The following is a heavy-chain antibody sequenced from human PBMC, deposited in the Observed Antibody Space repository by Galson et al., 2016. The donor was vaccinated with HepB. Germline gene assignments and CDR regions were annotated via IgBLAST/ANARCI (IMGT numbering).Heavy chain of an antibody. CDR3: AKDVQSITGTTCFDH. J-gene: IGHJ4*02. CDR1: GFTFSSYA. Sequence: SLRLSCAASGFTFSSYAMHWVRQAPGKGLEWVSGITWNSNTIGYADSVRGRFTISRDDAKNSLYLQMNSLRSEDTAFYYCAKDVQSITGTTCFDHWGQGTLVTVSS. V-gene: IGHV3-9*01. D-gene: IGHD1-20*01. CDR2: ITWNSNTI.